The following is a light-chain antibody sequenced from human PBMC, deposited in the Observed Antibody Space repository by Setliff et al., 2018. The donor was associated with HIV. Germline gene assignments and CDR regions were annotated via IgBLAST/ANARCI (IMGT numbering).Light chain of an antibody. Sequence: QSALTQPASVSGSPGQSITISCSGSSSDIGTYNYVSWYQQHPGRAPKLIIYDVTHRPSGVSARFSASKSGNTASLTISGLRAEDEADYYCSSYTTTNTWVFGTGTKVTVL. CDR3: SSYTTTNTWV. CDR2: DVT. CDR1: SSDIGTYNY. J-gene: IGLJ1*01. V-gene: IGLV2-14*03.